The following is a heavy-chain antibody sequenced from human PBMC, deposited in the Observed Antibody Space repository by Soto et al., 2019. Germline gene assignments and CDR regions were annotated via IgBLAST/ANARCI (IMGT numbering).Heavy chain of an antibody. CDR2: INYGGST. CDR3: ARGDGYNYVAYFDY. Sequence: SETLSLTCAVSGGSISGYYWSWIRQPPGKRLEWIGYINYGGSTNYNPSLKSRVTISVDTSKKQFSLNLGSVTAADTAVYYCARGDGYNYVAYFDYWGQGTLVTVSS. V-gene: IGHV4-59*01. D-gene: IGHD5-12*01. J-gene: IGHJ4*02. CDR1: GGSISGYY.